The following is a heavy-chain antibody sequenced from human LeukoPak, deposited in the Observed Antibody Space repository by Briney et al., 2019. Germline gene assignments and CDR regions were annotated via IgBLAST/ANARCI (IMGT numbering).Heavy chain of an antibody. V-gene: IGHV1-18*01. CDR3: ARGDIVVVRGAADYQYYGMDV. CDR2: INTYNGHT. D-gene: IGHD2-2*01. CDR1: DYTFTNYG. J-gene: IGHJ6*02. Sequence: ASVKVSCKASDYTFTNYGISWVRQAPGQGLEWMGWINTYNGHTNYAQKYQARVTMTTDTSTSTAYMELGSLRSDDTAVYYCARGDIVVVRGAADYQYYGMDVWGQGTTVTVSS.